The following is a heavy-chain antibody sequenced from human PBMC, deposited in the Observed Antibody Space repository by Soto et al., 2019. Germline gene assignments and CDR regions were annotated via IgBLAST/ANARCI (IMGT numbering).Heavy chain of an antibody. CDR3: AREPRSKAAAGNYFDY. V-gene: IGHV4-59*01. D-gene: IGHD6-13*01. Sequence: PSETLSPTRAASGGSISSYNWSWLRQPPGKGLEWNRYSYYSGSTNYNPSLKSRVTISVDTSKNQFSRKLSSVTAADTAVYYCAREPRSKAAAGNYFDYWGQGTLVTLSA. CDR2: SYYSGST. CDR1: GGSISSYN. J-gene: IGHJ4*02.